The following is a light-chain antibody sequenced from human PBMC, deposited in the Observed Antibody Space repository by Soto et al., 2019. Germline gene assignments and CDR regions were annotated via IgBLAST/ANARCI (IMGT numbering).Light chain of an antibody. Sequence: QSALTQPASVSGSPGQSITLSCTGTSSDLGGYNHVSWYQQHPGKAPKLMISEVSNRPSGVSDRFSGSKSGNTASLTISGLQAEDEADYYCSSYTTSSTYVFGSGTKVTVL. CDR1: SSDLGGYNH. V-gene: IGLV2-14*01. J-gene: IGLJ1*01. CDR2: EVS. CDR3: SSYTTSSTYV.